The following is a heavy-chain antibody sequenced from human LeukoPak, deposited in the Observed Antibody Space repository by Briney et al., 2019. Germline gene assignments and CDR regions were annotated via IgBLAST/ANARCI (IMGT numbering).Heavy chain of an antibody. Sequence: GGSLRLSCAASGFTFSSYAMSWVRQAPGKGLELVSAISGSGGSTYYADSVKGRFTISRDNSKNTLYLQMNSLRAEDTAVYYCAKDTDYYDILTGYKFDYWGQGNLVTVSS. D-gene: IGHD3-9*01. J-gene: IGHJ4*02. CDR1: GFTFSSYA. CDR2: ISGSGGST. CDR3: AKDTDYYDILTGYKFDY. V-gene: IGHV3-23*01.